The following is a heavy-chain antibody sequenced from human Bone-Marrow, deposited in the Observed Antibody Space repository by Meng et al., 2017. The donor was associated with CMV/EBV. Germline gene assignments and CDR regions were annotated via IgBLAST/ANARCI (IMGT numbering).Heavy chain of an antibody. J-gene: IGHJ1*01. CDR3: AKGVGVVVPAARYFQH. CDR1: GFTFSSYA. V-gene: IGHV3-23*01. D-gene: IGHD2-2*01. Sequence: GESLKISCAASGFTFSSYAMSWVRQAPGKGLEWVSAISGSGGSTYYADSVKGRFTISRDNSKNTLYLQMNSLRAEDTAVYYCAKGVGVVVPAARYFQHWGQATLATSSS. CDR2: ISGSGGST.